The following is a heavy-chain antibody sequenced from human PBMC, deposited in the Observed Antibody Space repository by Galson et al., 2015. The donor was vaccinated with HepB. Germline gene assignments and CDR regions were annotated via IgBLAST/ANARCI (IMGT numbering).Heavy chain of an antibody. D-gene: IGHD3-3*01. CDR1: GYSFTSYW. CDR3: ASLRVPTRVPMEERFYYGIDV. V-gene: IGHV5-10-1*01. Sequence: QSGAEVKKPGESLRISCKGSGYSFTSYWISWVRQMPGKGLEWMGRIDPSDSETKYSPSFEGHVTMSADKSIKTAYLQWSSLQASDTAIYYCASLRVPTRVPMEERFYYGIDVWGQGTTVTVSS. CDR2: IDPSDSET. J-gene: IGHJ6*02.